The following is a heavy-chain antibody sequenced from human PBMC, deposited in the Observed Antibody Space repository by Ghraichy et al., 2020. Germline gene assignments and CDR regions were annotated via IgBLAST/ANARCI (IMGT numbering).Heavy chain of an antibody. V-gene: IGHV2-5*01. CDR1: EVSLSTSGMA. D-gene: IGHD6-25*01. CDR2: IYWNGDQ. CDR3: AHRRVGGGFDS. Sequence: SGPTLVKPAQTLTLTCTISEVSLSTSGMAVGWIRQPPGQALEWLALIYWNGDQTYNPSLKSRLTITKDTPTNHVVLTLTNVDLGDTATYYCAHRRVGGGFDSWGQGTLVTVTS. J-gene: IGHJ4*02.